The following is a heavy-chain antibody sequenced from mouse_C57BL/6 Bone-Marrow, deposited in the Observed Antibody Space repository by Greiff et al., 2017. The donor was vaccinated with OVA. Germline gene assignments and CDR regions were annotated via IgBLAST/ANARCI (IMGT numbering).Heavy chain of an antibody. Sequence: EVQLVESGGGLVKPGGSLKLSCAASGFTFSDYGMHWVRQAPEKGLEWVAYISSGSSTIYYADTVKGRFTISRDNAKNTLFLQMTSLRSEDTAMYYCARPDGYYGTWFGYWGQGTLVTVSA. CDR3: ARPDGYYGTWFGY. V-gene: IGHV5-17*01. J-gene: IGHJ3*01. D-gene: IGHD2-3*01. CDR1: GFTFSDYG. CDR2: ISSGSSTI.